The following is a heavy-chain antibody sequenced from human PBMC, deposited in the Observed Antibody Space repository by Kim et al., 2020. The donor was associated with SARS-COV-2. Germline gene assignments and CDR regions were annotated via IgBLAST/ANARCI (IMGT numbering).Heavy chain of an antibody. CDR1: GGSISSYY. J-gene: IGHJ6*04. V-gene: IGHV4-4*07. D-gene: IGHD2-2*01. Sequence: SETLSLTCTVSGGSISSYYWSWIRQPAGKGLEWIGRIYTSGSTNYNPSLKSRVTMSVDTSKNQFSLKLSSVTAADTAVYYCARVGGELDCSSTSCSYMDVWGKGTTVTVS. CDR2: IYTSGST. CDR3: ARVGGELDCSSTSCSYMDV.